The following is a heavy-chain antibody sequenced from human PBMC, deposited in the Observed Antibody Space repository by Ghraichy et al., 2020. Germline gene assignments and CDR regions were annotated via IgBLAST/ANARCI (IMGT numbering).Heavy chain of an antibody. Sequence: GVLRLSCAASGFTFSSYWMHWVRQAPGKGLVWVSRINSDGSSTSYADSVKGRFTISRDNAKNTLYLQMNSLRAEDTAVYYCARDISGDIVVVPAAQTGDAFDIWGQGTMVTVSS. CDR3: ARDISGDIVVVPAAQTGDAFDI. CDR1: GFTFSSYW. CDR2: INSDGSST. V-gene: IGHV3-74*01. D-gene: IGHD2-2*01. J-gene: IGHJ3*02.